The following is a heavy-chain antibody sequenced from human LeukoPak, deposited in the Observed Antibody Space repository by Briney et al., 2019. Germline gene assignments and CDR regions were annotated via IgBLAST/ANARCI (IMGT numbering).Heavy chain of an antibody. CDR2: IGISSGNT. V-gene: IGHV3-48*04. Sequence: GALRLSCTASGFPSSDYSMNWVRQAPGKGLEWISYIGISSGNTKYADSVRGRFTISADNAKNSLYPQMNSLRVEDTAVYYCARDHNYAFDNWGQGTLVSVSS. D-gene: IGHD1-1*01. CDR3: ARDHNYAFDN. J-gene: IGHJ4*02. CDR1: GFPSSDYS.